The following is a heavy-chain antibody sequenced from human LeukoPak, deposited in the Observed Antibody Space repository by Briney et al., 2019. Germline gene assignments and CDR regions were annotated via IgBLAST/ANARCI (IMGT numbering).Heavy chain of an antibody. CDR1: GFTFRSYG. CDR2: IWYDGSKK. V-gene: IGHV3-33*06. D-gene: IGHD2-2*01. Sequence: GGSLRLSCGASGFTFRSYGMHWVRQAPGKGLEWVAVIWYDGSKKYYADSVKGRFTISRDNSKNTLYLQMNSLRAEDTAVYYCAKVMYSSSWDQMDVWGKGTTVSVSP. J-gene: IGHJ6*04. CDR3: AKVMYSSSWDQMDV.